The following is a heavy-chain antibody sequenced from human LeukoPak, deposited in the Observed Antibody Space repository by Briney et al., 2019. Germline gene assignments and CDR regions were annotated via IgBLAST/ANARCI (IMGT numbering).Heavy chain of an antibody. J-gene: IGHJ4*02. CDR2: ISSSSYT. V-gene: IGHV3-11*06. CDR3: ARVLMYYDILTGSYYFDY. D-gene: IGHD3-9*01. Sequence: GGSLRLSCAASGFTFSDYYMSWIRQAPGKGLEWVSYISSSSYTNYADSVKGRFTISRDNAKNSLYLQMNSLRAEDTAVYYCARVLMYYDILTGSYYFDYWGQGTLVTVSS. CDR1: GFTFSDYY.